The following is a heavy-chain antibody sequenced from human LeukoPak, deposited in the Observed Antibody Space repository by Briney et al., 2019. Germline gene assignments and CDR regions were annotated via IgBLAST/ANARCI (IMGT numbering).Heavy chain of an antibody. CDR1: GGSFSGYY. CDR3: ARGKGRKVVVIQDRYMDV. D-gene: IGHD3-22*01. V-gene: IGHV4-34*01. J-gene: IGHJ6*03. Sequence: SETLSLTCAVYGGSFSGYYWSWIRQPPGKGLEWIGEINHSGSTNYNPSLKSRVTISVDTSKNQFSLKLSSVTAADTAVYYCARGKGRKVVVIQDRYMDVWGKGTTVTVSS. CDR2: INHSGST.